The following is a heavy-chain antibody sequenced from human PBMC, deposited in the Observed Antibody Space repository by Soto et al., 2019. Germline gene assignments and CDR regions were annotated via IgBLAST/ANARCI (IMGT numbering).Heavy chain of an antibody. CDR1: GFTFSSYA. V-gene: IGHV3-23*01. Sequence: EVQLLESEGGLVQPGGSLRLSCAVSGFTFSSYAMSWVRQAPGKGLEWVSAISGGGGSTYYADSVRGRFSISKDKSRNTLYLQMDNLRVEDTAIYRCAKDVRYSSSWYSHDSWGQGTLVIVSS. J-gene: IGHJ4*02. CDR2: ISGGGGST. CDR3: AKDVRYSSSWYSHDS. D-gene: IGHD6-13*01.